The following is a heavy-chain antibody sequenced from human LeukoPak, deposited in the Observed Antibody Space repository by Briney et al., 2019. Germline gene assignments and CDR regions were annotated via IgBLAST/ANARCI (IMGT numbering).Heavy chain of an antibody. V-gene: IGHV3-9*01. CDR2: ISWNSGSI. J-gene: IGHJ4*02. D-gene: IGHD4-17*01. Sequence: PGGSLRLSCAASGFTFDDYAMHWVRQAPGKGLEWVSGISWNSGSIGYADSVKGRFTISRDNAKNSLYLQMNSLRAEDTASYYCAKDISLDSGFDYWGQGTLVTVSS. CDR3: AKDISLDSGFDY. CDR1: GFTFDDYA.